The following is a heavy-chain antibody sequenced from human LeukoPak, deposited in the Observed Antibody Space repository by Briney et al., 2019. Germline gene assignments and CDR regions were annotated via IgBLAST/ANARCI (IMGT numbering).Heavy chain of an antibody. CDR2: ISWNSGSI. V-gene: IGHV3-9*01. D-gene: IGHD3-16*02. Sequence: GRSLRLSCAASGFTFDDYAMHWVRQAPGKGLEWVSGISWNSGSIGYADSVKGRFTISRDNAKNSLYLQMNSLRAEDTALYYCAKDALYSNYCYYGMDVWGQGTTVTVSS. CDR1: GFTFDDYA. J-gene: IGHJ6*02. CDR3: AKDALYSNYCYYGMDV.